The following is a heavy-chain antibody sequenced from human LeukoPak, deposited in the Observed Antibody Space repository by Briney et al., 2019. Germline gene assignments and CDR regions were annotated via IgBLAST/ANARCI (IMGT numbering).Heavy chain of an antibody. D-gene: IGHD3-22*01. J-gene: IGHJ4*02. V-gene: IGHV1-8*01. CDR2: MNPNSGNT. Sequence: ASVKVSCKASGHTFTSYDINWVRQATGQGLEWMGWMNPNSGNTGYAQKFQGRVTMTRNTSISTAYMELSSLRSEDTAVYYCARAKRRITMIVVVITGYYFDYWGQGTLVTVSS. CDR1: GHTFTSYD. CDR3: ARAKRRITMIVVVITGYYFDY.